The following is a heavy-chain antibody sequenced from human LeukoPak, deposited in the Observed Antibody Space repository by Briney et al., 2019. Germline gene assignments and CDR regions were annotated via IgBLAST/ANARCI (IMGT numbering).Heavy chain of an antibody. CDR1: GGSISSYY. CDR2: IYYSGST. V-gene: IGHV4-59*01. D-gene: IGHD3-9*01. Sequence: PSETLSHTCTVSGGSISSYYWSWIRQPPGKGLEWIGYIYYSGSTNYNPSLKSRVTISVDTSKNQFSLKLSSVTAADTAVYYCARGVRQGYYDILTGYLRSYWSFDLWGRGTLVTVSS. CDR3: ARGVRQGYYDILTGYLRSYWSFDL. J-gene: IGHJ2*01.